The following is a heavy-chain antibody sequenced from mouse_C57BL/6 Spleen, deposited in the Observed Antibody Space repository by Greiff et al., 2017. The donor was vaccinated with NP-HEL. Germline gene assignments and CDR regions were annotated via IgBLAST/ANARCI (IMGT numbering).Heavy chain of an antibody. CDR3: RREGDSYYYAMNY. CDR1: GYTFTSYT. J-gene: IGHJ4*01. Sequence: VQLQQSGAELVRAGASVKMSCKASGYTFTSYTMHWVKQRPGQGLEWIAYINPSSGHTKYNQKFKDKATLTADKSSSTAYMQLSSLTSEDSAVYCSRREGDSYYYAMNYWGQGTSVTNSS. V-gene: IGHV1-4*01. CDR2: INPSSGHT.